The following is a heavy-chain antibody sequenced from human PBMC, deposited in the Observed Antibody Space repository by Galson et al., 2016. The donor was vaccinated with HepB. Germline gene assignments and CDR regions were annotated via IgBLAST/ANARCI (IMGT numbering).Heavy chain of an antibody. D-gene: IGHD1-14*01. CDR1: GDSITSGGFY. CDR2: IYYTWNT. Sequence: TLSLTCAVSGDSITSGGFYWTWLRQAPGKGLEWYGHIYYTWNTYYNPSLVSRGNISVDTSTKAFSLNMTSVTVADTAVYYCARVRIKQDHAFEIWGRGALVTVSS. J-gene: IGHJ3*02. CDR3: ARVRIKQDHAFEI. V-gene: IGHV4-31*11.